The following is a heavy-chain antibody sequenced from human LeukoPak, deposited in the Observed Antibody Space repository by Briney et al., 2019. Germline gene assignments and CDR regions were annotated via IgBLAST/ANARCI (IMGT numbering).Heavy chain of an antibody. CDR1: GFTFDDYA. Sequence: PGGSLRLSCAASGFTFDDYAMPWVRQAPGKGLEWVTGISWNSGSIGYADSVKGRFTISRDNAKNSLYLQMNSLRAEDTALYYCATAMVSYWGQGTLVTVSS. CDR2: ISWNSGSI. V-gene: IGHV3-9*01. J-gene: IGHJ4*02. CDR3: ATAMVSY. D-gene: IGHD3-22*01.